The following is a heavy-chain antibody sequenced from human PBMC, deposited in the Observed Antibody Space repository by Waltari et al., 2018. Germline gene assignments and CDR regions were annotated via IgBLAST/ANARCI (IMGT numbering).Heavy chain of an antibody. Sequence: QVQLQQWGAGLLKPSETLSLTCAVYGGSFSGYYWSWIRQPPGKGLEWIGEINHSGSTHDNPSLKSRVTISVDTSKNQGSLKLSSVTAADTAVYYCARGVRYTAFWGQGTLVTVSS. J-gene: IGHJ4*02. CDR2: INHSGST. V-gene: IGHV4-34*01. D-gene: IGHD5-18*01. CDR1: GGSFSGYY. CDR3: ARGVRYTAF.